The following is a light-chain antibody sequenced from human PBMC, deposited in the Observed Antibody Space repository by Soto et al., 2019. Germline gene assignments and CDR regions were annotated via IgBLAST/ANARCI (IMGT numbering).Light chain of an antibody. J-gene: IGKJ4*01. CDR1: QGISNY. Sequence: DIQMTQSPSSLSASVGDRVTITCRASQGISNYLAWYQQKPGQAPRLLIHDTSTRATGVPDTFSGSGSGTEFTLTISSLEPEDSAMFYCQQRFSWPPTFGGGTHVEIK. CDR2: DTS. CDR3: QQRFSWPPT. V-gene: IGKV1-NL1*01.